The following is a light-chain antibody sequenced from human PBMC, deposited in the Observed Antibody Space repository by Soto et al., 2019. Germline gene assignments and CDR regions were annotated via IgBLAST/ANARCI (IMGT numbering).Light chain of an antibody. CDR3: SSFTSDSIYV. CDR1: HNDIGTYDY. V-gene: IGLV2-14*03. CDR2: GVP. J-gene: IGLJ1*01. Sequence: QSVLTQPTSVSGSPGQSITISCTGNHNDIGTYDYVSWYQQHPGRAPRLLIYGVPTRPSGISDRFSASKSGLTASLTNSGLQPEDEADYYCSSFTSDSIYVFGPGTKLTVL.